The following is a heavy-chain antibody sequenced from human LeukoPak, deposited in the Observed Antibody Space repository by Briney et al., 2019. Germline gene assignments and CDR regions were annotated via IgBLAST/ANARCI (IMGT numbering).Heavy chain of an antibody. CDR2: ISGSSGST. J-gene: IGHJ4*02. V-gene: IGHV3-23*01. CDR1: GFTFSSYA. CDR3: AKGELSSDAFYFDY. Sequence: GGSLRLSCAASGFTFSSYAMSWVRQAPGKGLEWVSVISGSSGSTYYADSVKGRFTISRDNSKNTLYLRMNSLRAEDTAVYYCAKGELSSDAFYFDYWGQGALVTVSS. D-gene: IGHD1-7*01.